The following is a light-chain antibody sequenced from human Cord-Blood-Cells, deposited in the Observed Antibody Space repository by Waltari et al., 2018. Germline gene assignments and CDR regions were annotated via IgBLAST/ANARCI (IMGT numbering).Light chain of an antibody. V-gene: IGLV2-14*01. CDR3: SSYTGSSTLV. Sequence: HSALTQPASVSGSPGQSITISCTGTSSDVGGYNCVSWYQQHPGKAPKLVIYEVSNRPSGVSTRFSGSKSGNTASLTISGLQAKDEADYYCSSYTGSSTLVFGGGTKLTVL. CDR2: EVS. J-gene: IGLJ2*01. CDR1: SSDVGGYNC.